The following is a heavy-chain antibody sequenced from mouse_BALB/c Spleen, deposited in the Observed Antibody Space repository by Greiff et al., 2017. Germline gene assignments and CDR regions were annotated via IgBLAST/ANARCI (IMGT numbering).Heavy chain of an antibody. J-gene: IGHJ3*01. V-gene: IGHV3-2*02. D-gene: IGHD1-1*01. CDR2: ISYSGST. CDR3: ASYYYGSSPAWFAY. Sequence: DVKLQESGPGLVKPSQSLSLTCTVTGYSITSDYAWNWIRQFPGNKLEWMGYISYSGSTSYNPSLKSRISITRDTSKNQFFLQLNSVTTEDTATYYCASYYYGSSPAWFAYWGQGTLVTVSA. CDR1: GYSITSDYA.